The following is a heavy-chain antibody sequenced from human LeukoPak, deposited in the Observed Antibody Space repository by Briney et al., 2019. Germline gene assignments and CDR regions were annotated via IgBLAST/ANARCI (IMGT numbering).Heavy chain of an antibody. V-gene: IGHV4-59*01. D-gene: IGHD3-16*01. CDR2: IYYSGST. J-gene: IGHJ5*02. CDR3: ARDEVMGWFDP. CDR1: GGSISSYY. Sequence: SETLSLTCTVSGGSISSYYWSWIRRPPGKGLEWIGYIYYSGSTNYNPSLKSRVTISVDTSKNQFSLKLSSVTAADTAVYYCARDEVMGWFDPWGQGTLVTVSS.